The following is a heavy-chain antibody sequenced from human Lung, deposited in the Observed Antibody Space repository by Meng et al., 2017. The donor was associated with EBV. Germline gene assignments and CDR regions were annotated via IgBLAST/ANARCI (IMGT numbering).Heavy chain of an antibody. CDR1: GDSVSSSSAA. CDR2: TYYGSKWYN. J-gene: IGHJ2*01. V-gene: IGHV6-1*01. CDR3: ARGATSVFDL. Sequence: HGQLNHSSQGLVQPSQTLSLTLAIAGDSVSSSSAAWTWIRQSPSIGLEWLGRTYYGSKWYNDYAVFVKSRITINPDTSKNQFSLQLNSVTPEDTAVYYCARGATSVFDLWGRGTLVTVSS.